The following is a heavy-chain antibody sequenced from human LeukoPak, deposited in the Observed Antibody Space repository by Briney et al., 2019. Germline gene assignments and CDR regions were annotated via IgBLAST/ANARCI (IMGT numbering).Heavy chain of an antibody. CDR2: I. J-gene: IGHJ4*02. CDR1: GLTFRNYA. D-gene: IGHD2-15*01. Sequence: GGSLRLSCAASGLTFRNYAMSWVRQAPGKGLEWVSVIDAVKGRFTISRDSSKDTLYLQMDSLRAEDTAVYYCAKGSGSSCYSPCDYWGQGILVTVSS. V-gene: IGHV3-23*01. CDR3: AKGSGSSCYSPCDY.